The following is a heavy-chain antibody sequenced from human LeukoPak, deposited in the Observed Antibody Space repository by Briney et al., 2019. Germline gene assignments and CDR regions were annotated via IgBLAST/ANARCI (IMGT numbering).Heavy chain of an antibody. Sequence: TSETLSLTCTVSGGSITNYYWSWIRQPPGKGLEWIGYIYYSGSTNYNPSLKSRVTISVDTSKNQFSLKLSSVTAADTAVYYCARGYSYGYGSIWGQGTLVTVSS. CDR2: IYYSGST. V-gene: IGHV4-59*01. J-gene: IGHJ4*02. CDR1: GGSITNYY. D-gene: IGHD5-18*01. CDR3: ARGYSYGYGSI.